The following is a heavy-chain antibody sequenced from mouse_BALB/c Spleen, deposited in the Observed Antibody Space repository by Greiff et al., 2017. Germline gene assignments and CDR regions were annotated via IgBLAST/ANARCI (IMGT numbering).Heavy chain of an antibody. CDR1: GFTFSSYG. Sequence: EVMLVESGGDLVKPGGSLKLSCAASGFTFSSYGMSWVCQTPDKRLEWVATISSGGSYTYYPDSVKGRFTISRDNAKNTLYLQMSSLKSEDTAMYYCARRDRNAMDYWGQGTSVTVSS. CDR2: ISSGGSYT. CDR3: ARRDRNAMDY. V-gene: IGHV5-6*02. J-gene: IGHJ4*01. D-gene: IGHD3-3*01.